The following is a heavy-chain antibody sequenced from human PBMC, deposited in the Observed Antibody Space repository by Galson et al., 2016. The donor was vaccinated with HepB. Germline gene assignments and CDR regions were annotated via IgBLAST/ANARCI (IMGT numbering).Heavy chain of an antibody. J-gene: IGHJ6*02. D-gene: IGHD3-9*01. CDR2: IIPKFGKT. CDR1: GGSLSGYA. V-gene: IGHV1-69*13. Sequence: SVKVSCKASGGSLSGYAVSWVRQAPGQGLEWMGTIIPKFGKTNYAQKFQGSVNMTADDSTTTVYMDLSSLRSEDTAIYYCATDRRYDVMTGHYGMDVWGQGTTVIVS. CDR3: ATDRRYDVMTGHYGMDV.